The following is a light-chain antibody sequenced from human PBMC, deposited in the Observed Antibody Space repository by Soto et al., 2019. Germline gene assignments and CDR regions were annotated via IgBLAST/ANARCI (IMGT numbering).Light chain of an antibody. CDR3: QQFNSYPPLT. V-gene: IGKV1-13*02. Sequence: AIQLTQSPSSLSASVGDRVTITCRASQAISSALAWYQQKPGKAPKLLIYDDSSLESGVPSRFSGSGSGTDFTLTNSSPQPEDFATYYCQQFNSYPPLTFGGGTKVEIK. CDR2: DDS. CDR1: QAISSA. J-gene: IGKJ4*01.